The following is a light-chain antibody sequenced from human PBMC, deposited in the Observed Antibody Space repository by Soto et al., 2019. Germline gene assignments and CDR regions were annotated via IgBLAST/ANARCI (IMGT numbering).Light chain of an antibody. CDR2: DVR. V-gene: IGLV2-14*03. CDR3: SSYTSSSTVI. Sequence: QSALTQPASVSGSPGQSITISCTGTSSDVGGYNFVSWYQQHPGKAPKFIIYDVRNRPSGVSNRFSGSRSGNTASLTISGLQAEYEADYYCSSYTSSSTVIFGGWTKLTVL. CDR1: SSDVGGYNF. J-gene: IGLJ2*01.